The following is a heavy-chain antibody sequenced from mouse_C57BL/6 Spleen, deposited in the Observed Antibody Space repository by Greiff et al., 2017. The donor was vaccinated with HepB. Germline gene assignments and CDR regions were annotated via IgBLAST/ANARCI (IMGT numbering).Heavy chain of an antibody. J-gene: IGHJ3*01. CDR3: ARRGPSWGFAY. CDR1: GYTFTGYW. V-gene: IGHV1-9*01. CDR2: ILPGSGST. Sequence: QVQLQQSGAELMKPGASVKLSCKATGYTFTGYWIEWVKQRPGHGLEWIGEILPGSGSTNYNEEFKGKATFTADTSSNTAYMQLSSLTTEDSAIYYCARRGPSWGFAYWGQGTLVTVSA.